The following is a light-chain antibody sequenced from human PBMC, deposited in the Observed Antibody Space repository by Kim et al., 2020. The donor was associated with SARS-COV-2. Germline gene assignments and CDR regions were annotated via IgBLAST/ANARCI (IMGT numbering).Light chain of an antibody. Sequence: SYELTQPPSVSVSPGQTAKIPCSGDKVGDRDVSWYQQKPGQSPVLIIFQDRKRSSVIPGRFSGSNSWNRATLTITETPPVDKADYSCQPLDIGVVIFGGG. J-gene: IGLJ2*01. V-gene: IGLV3-1*01. CDR2: QDR. CDR1: KVGDRD. CDR3: QPLDIGVVI.